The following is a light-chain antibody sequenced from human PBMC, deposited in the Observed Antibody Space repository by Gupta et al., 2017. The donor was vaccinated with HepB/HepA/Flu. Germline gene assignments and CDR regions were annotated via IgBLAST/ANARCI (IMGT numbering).Light chain of an antibody. CDR2: GTS. Sequence: DIVLPQSPGTLSLSPGERATLSCRASQSVSSSYLAWYQQKPGQAPRLLIYGTSSRAAGIPDRFSGSGSGTDFTLTISRLEPEDFAVFYCQQYGSSALTFGPGTKVEIK. CDR3: QQYGSSALT. V-gene: IGKV3-20*01. CDR1: QSVSSSY. J-gene: IGKJ3*01.